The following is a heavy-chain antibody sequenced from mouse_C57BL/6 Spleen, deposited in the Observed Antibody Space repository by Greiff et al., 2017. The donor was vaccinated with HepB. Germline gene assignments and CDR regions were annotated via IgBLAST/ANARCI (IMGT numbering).Heavy chain of an antibody. J-gene: IGHJ2*01. V-gene: IGHV1-54*01. CDR1: GYAFTNYL. CDR2: INPGSGGT. D-gene: IGHD2-5*01. Sequence: QVQLKQSGAELVRPGTSVKVSCKASGYAFTNYLIEWVKQRPGRGLEWIGVINPGSGGTNYNEKFKGKGTLTADKSSSTAYMQLRSLTSEDSAIYFCARSSNYGYFDYWGQGTTLTVSS. CDR3: ARSSNYGYFDY.